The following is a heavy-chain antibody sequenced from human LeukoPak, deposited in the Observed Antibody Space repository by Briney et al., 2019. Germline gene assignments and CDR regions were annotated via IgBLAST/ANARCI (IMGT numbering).Heavy chain of an antibody. CDR3: AGDRGWLIAS. D-gene: IGHD6-19*01. CDR1: GFTFSHFW. CDR2: IKQDGSET. Sequence: GRSLRLSCAGSGFTFSHFWMNWVRQAPGKGLEWVAIIKQDGSETYYVDSVKGRFTISRDNAKNSVYLQMNSLRAEDTAMYYCAGDRGWLIASWGQGTLVTVSS. V-gene: IGHV3-7*01. J-gene: IGHJ4*02.